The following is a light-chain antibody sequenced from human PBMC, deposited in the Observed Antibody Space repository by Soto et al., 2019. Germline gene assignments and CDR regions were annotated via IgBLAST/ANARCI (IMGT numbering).Light chain of an antibody. J-gene: IGLJ2*01. CDR2: QDT. Sequence: SYELTQPPSVSVSPGQTASITCSGDKSGHKYASWYQQKSGQSPVMVIYQDTKRPSGIPERFSGSNSGNTATLTISGTQAMDEADYFCQAWDSSTVLFGGGTQLTVL. V-gene: IGLV3-1*01. CDR3: QAWDSSTVL. CDR1: KSGHKY.